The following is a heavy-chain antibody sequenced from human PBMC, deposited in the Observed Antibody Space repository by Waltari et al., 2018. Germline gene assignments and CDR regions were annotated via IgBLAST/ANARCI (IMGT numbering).Heavy chain of an antibody. CDR2: INNSGST. J-gene: IGHJ4*02. CDR1: GGSFIGYY. CDR3: ARGAYYDFWSGYFY. V-gene: IGHV4-34*01. D-gene: IGHD3-3*01. Sequence: QVQLQQWGAILLKPSDTLSLTCSVYGGSFIGYYWIWIRQPPGKGLEWIGEINNSGSTNYNPSLKSRVTISVDTSKKQFSLKLSSVTAADTAVYYCARGAYYDFWSGYFYWGQGTLVTVSS.